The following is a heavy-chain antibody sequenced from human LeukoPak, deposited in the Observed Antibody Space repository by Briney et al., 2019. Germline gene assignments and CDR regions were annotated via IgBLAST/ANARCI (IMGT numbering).Heavy chain of an antibody. V-gene: IGHV3-48*02. CDR1: GFTFSSYS. J-gene: IGHJ4*02. D-gene: IGHD3/OR15-3a*01. Sequence: GGSLRLSCAASGFTFSSYSMNWVRQAPGKGLEWVSYISSSSPIYYADSVRGRFTISRDNAKNSLYLQMNSLRDEDTAVYYCMRDGLWGQGTLVTVSS. CDR2: ISSSSPI. CDR3: MRDGL.